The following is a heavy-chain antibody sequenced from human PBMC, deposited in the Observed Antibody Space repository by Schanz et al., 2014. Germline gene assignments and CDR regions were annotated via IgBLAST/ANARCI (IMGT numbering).Heavy chain of an antibody. V-gene: IGHV1-3*01. CDR3: ARSGSSNWYFFDY. D-gene: IGHD6-13*01. CDR1: GYTFTSDS. CDR2: INVGNGNM. Sequence: QVQLVQSGAEVKKPGASVKVSCKASGYTFTSDSMHWVRQAPGQGLEWMGWINVGNGNMKYSQKFQGRVTITRDTLASTAYMEVSSLRSEDTAVYYCARSGSSNWYFFDYWGQGTLVTVSS. J-gene: IGHJ4*02.